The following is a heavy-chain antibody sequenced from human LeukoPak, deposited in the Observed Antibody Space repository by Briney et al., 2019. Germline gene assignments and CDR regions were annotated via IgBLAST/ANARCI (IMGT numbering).Heavy chain of an antibody. CDR3: ARALYYFDY. CDR2: INSGDST. Sequence: TGGSLRLSCAVSGFTVSTEYMGWVRQAPEKGLEWVSLINSGDSTSYADSVKGRFTISRHNSKNTLYLQMNSLRAEDTAVYYCARALYYFDYWGQGTLVTVSS. J-gene: IGHJ4*02. V-gene: IGHV3-53*04. CDR1: GFTVSTEY.